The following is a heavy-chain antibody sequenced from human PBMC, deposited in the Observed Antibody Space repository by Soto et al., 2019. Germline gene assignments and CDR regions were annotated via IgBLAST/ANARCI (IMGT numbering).Heavy chain of an antibody. CDR2: INHSGST. J-gene: IGHJ5*02. D-gene: IGHD3-22*01. Sequence: PSETLSLTCAVYGGSFSGYYWSWIRQPPGKGLEWIGEINHSGSTNYNPSLKSRVTISVDTSKNQFSLKLSSATAADTAVYYCARVLRSLVVNVPPSWIVPRGPGTRVTVFS. CDR3: ARVLRSLVVNVPPSWIVP. V-gene: IGHV4-34*01. CDR1: GGSFSGYY.